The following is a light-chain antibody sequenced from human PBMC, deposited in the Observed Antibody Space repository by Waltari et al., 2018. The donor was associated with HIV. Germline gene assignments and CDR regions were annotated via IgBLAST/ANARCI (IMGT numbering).Light chain of an antibody. CDR3: QQYNSWPPYT. CDR1: QSVSSN. CDR2: GAS. Sequence: EIVMTQSPATLSVSPGERATLPFRASQSVSSNLAWYQQKPCKPPMRLIYGASTRATGSTAGFSGSGSGTEFTLTISSLQSEDVAVDYCQQYNSWPPYTFGQGTKLEIK. V-gene: IGKV3-15*01. J-gene: IGKJ2*01.